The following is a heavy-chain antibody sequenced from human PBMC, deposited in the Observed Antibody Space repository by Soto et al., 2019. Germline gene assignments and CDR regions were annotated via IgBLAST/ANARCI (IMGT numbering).Heavy chain of an antibody. CDR2: IYSSGST. V-gene: IGHV4-31*03. CDR3: AREDASRKELWVAA. D-gene: IGHD6-6*01. J-gene: IGHJ5*02. Sequence: SETLSLTCSVSVGSIISASYSWNWIRQSPGRGLEWIGHIYSSGSTYYNPSLKSRVSISVDTSNNQFSLKLTSVTAADTGVNWCAREDASRKELWVAASGQGRLV. CDR1: VGSIISASYS.